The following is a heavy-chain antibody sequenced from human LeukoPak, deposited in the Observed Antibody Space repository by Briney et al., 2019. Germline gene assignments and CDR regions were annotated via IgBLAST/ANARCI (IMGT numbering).Heavy chain of an antibody. CDR1: GFTFGTYT. Sequence: PGGSLRLSCAASGFTFGTYTMNWVRQAPGKGLEWVSCMSSRGTYIYYADSVKGRFTISRDDAKNSLYLQMNSLRAEDTAVYYCARDSIVPLYYWGQGTLVTVSS. CDR3: ARDSIVPLYY. CDR2: MSSRGTYI. V-gene: IGHV3-21*01. D-gene: IGHD3-22*01. J-gene: IGHJ4*02.